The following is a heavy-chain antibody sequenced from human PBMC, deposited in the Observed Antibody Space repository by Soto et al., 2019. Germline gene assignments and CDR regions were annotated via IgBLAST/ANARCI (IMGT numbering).Heavy chain of an antibody. J-gene: IGHJ4*02. V-gene: IGHV1-46*03. D-gene: IGHD2-15*01. CDR1: GYTFTSYY. CDR2: INPSGGST. Sequence: QVQLVQSGAEVKKPGASVKVSCKASGYTFTSYYMHWVRQAPGQGLEWMGIINPSGGSTSYAQKFQGRVTMTRDTSTSTVNMELSSLRSEDTAVYYCAREDTTGYCSGGSCRHYYFDYWGQGTLVTVSS. CDR3: AREDTTGYCSGGSCRHYYFDY.